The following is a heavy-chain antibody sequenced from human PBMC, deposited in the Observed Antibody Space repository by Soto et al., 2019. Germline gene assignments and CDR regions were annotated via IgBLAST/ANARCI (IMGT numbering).Heavy chain of an antibody. CDR2: ISYDGRSE. CDR1: GFTFSTFG. CDR3: AKDLDVVMVLSATRGLDV. V-gene: IGHV3-30*18. Sequence: GALSLSCVASGFTFSTFGMHWVRQAPGKGLEWVAGISYDGRSESYGDSVRGRFTLSRDNSKNTLSLQMIRLRPEDTGVYYCAKDLDVVMVLSATRGLDVWGQGTTVTVSS. J-gene: IGHJ6*02. D-gene: IGHD2-15*01.